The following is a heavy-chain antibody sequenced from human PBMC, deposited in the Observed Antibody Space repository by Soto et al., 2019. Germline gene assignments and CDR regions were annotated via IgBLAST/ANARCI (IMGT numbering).Heavy chain of an antibody. CDR2: IKQDGSEK. Sequence: EAHLVESGGGLVQPGGSLRLSCAASGFNFNTYWMSWVRQAPGKGLEWVAIIKQDGSEKLYVDSLEGRFTISRDNAKKSLYLQMDRLRVDDTAVYYCAGGTGWLADSGGQGTLVIVSS. J-gene: IGHJ4*02. V-gene: IGHV3-7*05. CDR3: AGGTGWLADS. CDR1: GFNFNTYW. D-gene: IGHD3-9*01.